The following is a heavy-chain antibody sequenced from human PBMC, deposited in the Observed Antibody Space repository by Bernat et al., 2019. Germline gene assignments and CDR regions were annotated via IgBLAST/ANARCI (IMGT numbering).Heavy chain of an antibody. CDR3: ARRPLTGNRVWYFDL. Sequence: QLQLQESGPGLVKPSETLSLTCTVSGGSISSSSHYWGWIRQPPGKGLEWIGSIRYGGSTFYNPSLKSRVTISVDTSKNQFSLKMSSVTAADTAVYYCARRPLTGNRVWYFDLWGRGTLVTVSS. V-gene: IGHV4-39*01. CDR1: GGSISSSSHY. CDR2: IRYGGST. J-gene: IGHJ2*01. D-gene: IGHD7-27*01.